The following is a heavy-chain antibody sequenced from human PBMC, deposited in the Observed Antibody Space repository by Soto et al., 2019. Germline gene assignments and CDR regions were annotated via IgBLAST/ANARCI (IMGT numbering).Heavy chain of an antibody. D-gene: IGHD3-16*01. V-gene: IGHV1-2*02. CDR1: GYTFTVYY. Sequence: QVQLVQSGAEVKKPGASVYVSCKASGYTFTVYYLHWVRQAPGQGLEWMGWINPNVGGTNYARKFQGRVTMTRDTSISTVYMKLTRLRPDDTATYYCARGGREVPRIPYDTWGQGTLVTVSS. CDR3: ARGGREVPRIPYDT. J-gene: IGHJ5*02. CDR2: INPNVGGT.